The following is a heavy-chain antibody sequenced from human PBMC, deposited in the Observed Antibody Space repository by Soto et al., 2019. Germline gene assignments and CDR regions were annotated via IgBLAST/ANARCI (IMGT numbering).Heavy chain of an antibody. CDR2: IFYSGTT. CDR3: ARAVTIVVLPVADSGGWIDP. Sequence: QVQLQESGPGLVKPSQTLSLTCTVSGGSISSGDYSWSWIRQPPGKGLEWLGSIFYSGTTYYNPSRESRITFSVDTSKNQFSLKLSSVTAADTAVYYCARAVTIVVLPVADSGGWIDPWGQGTLVTVSS. V-gene: IGHV4-30-4*01. CDR1: GGSISSGDYS. D-gene: IGHD2-2*01. J-gene: IGHJ5*02.